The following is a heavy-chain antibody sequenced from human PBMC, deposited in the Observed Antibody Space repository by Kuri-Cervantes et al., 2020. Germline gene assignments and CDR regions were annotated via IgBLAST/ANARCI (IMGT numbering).Heavy chain of an antibody. V-gene: IGHV3-9*01. CDR3: ARQIGSWEPPER. J-gene: IGHJ4*02. D-gene: IGHD1-26*01. Sequence: SLKISCAASGFTFDDYAMHWVRQAPGKGLEWVSGISWNSGSIGYADSVKGRFTISRDNAKNSLYLQMNSLRAEDTALYYCARQIGSWEPPERGGQGTPVTVSS. CDR2: ISWNSGSI. CDR1: GFTFDDYA.